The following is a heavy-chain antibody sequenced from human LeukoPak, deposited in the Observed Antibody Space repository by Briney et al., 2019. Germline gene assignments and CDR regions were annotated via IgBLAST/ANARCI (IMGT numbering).Heavy chain of an antibody. Sequence: ASVKVSCKASGYTFTSYGISWVRQAPGQGLEWMERISAYNGYTNYAQKLQGRVTMTTDTSTSTAYMELRSLRSDDTAVYYCGSNTHQRVSMTAIAYWGQGTLVTVSS. D-gene: IGHD2-21*02. CDR1: GYTFTSYG. J-gene: IGHJ4*02. V-gene: IGHV1-18*01. CDR2: ISAYNGYT. CDR3: GSNTHQRVSMTAIAY.